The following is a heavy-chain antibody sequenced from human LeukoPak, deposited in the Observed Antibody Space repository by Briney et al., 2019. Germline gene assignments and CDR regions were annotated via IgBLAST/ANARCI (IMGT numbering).Heavy chain of an antibody. CDR1: GFTFKNYA. CDR3: ARDRSGYSGYAFFDY. V-gene: IGHV3-23*01. Sequence: GGSLRLSCAASGFTFKNYAMSWVRQAPGKGLEWVSAISGSGGSTYYADSVKGRFTISRDNSKNTLYLQMNSLRAEDTAVYYCARDRSGYSGYAFFDYWGQGTLVTVSS. D-gene: IGHD5-12*01. CDR2: ISGSGGST. J-gene: IGHJ4*02.